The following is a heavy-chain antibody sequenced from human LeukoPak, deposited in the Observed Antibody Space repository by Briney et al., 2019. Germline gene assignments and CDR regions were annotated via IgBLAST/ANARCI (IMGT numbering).Heavy chain of an antibody. V-gene: IGHV1-8*03. J-gene: IGHJ6*03. CDR2: MNPNSGNT. Sequence: ASVKVSCKASGYTFSSYDINWVRQAPGQGLEWMGWMNPNSGNTVYAQKVQGRVTITRNTSISTAYMEMSRLRSEDTAVYYCARGVRGAVTTGGLGDYYYYMDVWGKGTTVTVSS. CDR1: GYTFSSYD. CDR3: ARGVRGAVTTGGLGDYYYYMDV. D-gene: IGHD4-17*01.